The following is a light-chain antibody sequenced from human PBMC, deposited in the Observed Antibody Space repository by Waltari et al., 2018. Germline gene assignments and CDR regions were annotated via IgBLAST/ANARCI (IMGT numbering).Light chain of an antibody. J-gene: IGLJ2*01. V-gene: IGLV2-14*03. CDR2: DVS. CDR3: SSYTANSLVL. CDR1: ISDVGGYEF. Sequence: QSALTQPASVSGSPGQSVTISCTGTISDVGGYEFVSWYQQHPGKAPKLLIYDVSNRPSGVSNRFAGSRSGNTASLTISDLQTDDEADYFCSSYTANSLVLFGGGTQVTVL.